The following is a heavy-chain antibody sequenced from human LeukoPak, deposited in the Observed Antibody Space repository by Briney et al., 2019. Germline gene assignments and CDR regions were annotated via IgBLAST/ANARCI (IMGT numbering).Heavy chain of an antibody. CDR3: ARGRSDRLWFGESIRNSYYYMDV. J-gene: IGHJ6*03. CDR2: IVVGSGNT. Sequence: SVKVSCKASGFTFTSSAMQWVRQARGQRLEWIGWIVVGSGNTNYAQKFQERVTITRDTSISTVYMELSRLRSDDTAVYYCARGRSDRLWFGESIRNSYYYMDVWGKGTTVTISS. V-gene: IGHV1-58*02. CDR1: GFTFTSSA. D-gene: IGHD3-10*01.